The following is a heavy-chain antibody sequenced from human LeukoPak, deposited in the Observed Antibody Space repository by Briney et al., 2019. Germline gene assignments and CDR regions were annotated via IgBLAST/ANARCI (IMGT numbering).Heavy chain of an antibody. D-gene: IGHD2-2*01. CDR1: GYPFTRYG. CDR2: INPDNSNT. Sequence: GASVKVSCKASGYPFTRYGISWVRQAPGQGLVWMGWINPDNSNTEYAQKFQGRVTMTTDTSTSTAHMELRSLRSDDTAVYYCATYYCSTTSCYPYFFDYWGQGTLVTVSS. J-gene: IGHJ4*02. CDR3: ATYYCSTTSCYPYFFDY. V-gene: IGHV1-18*01.